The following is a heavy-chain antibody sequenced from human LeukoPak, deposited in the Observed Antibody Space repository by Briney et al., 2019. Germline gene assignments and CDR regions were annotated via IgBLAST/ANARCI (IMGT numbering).Heavy chain of an antibody. J-gene: IGHJ4*02. CDR2: INHSGST. Sequence: SETLSLTCAVYGGPFSGYYWSWIRQPPGKGLEWIGEINHSGSTNYNPPLKSRVTISIDTSKNQFSLMLNSVTAADTAVYYCARGGCTSTSCYGFDSWGQGTLVTVSS. V-gene: IGHV4-34*01. D-gene: IGHD2-2*01. CDR1: GGPFSGYY. CDR3: ARGGCTSTSCYGFDS.